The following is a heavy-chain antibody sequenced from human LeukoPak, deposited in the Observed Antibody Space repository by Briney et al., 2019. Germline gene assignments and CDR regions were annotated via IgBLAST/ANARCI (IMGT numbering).Heavy chain of an antibody. CDR3: TREYKKDGIAAAGS. CDR1: GFTFSNAW. J-gene: IGHJ5*02. Sequence: GRSLRLSCAASGFTFSNAWMSWVRQAPGKGLEWVGRIKSKTDGGTTDYAAPVKGRFTISRDDSKNTLYLQMNSLKTEDTAVYYCTREYKKDGIAAAGSWGQGTLVTVSS. CDR2: IKSKTDGGTT. D-gene: IGHD6-13*01. V-gene: IGHV3-15*01.